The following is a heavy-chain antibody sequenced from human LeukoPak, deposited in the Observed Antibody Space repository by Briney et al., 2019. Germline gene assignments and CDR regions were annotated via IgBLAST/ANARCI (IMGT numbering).Heavy chain of an antibody. Sequence: KPSETLSPTCTVSGYSISSGYYWGWIRQPPGKGLEWIGSIYHSGSTYYNPSLKSRVTISVDTSKNQFSLKLSSVTAADTAVYYCARGDYYDSSGYYHYWGQGTLVTVSS. CDR3: ARGDYYDSSGYYHY. D-gene: IGHD3-22*01. J-gene: IGHJ4*02. CDR1: GYSISSGYY. CDR2: IYHSGST. V-gene: IGHV4-38-2*02.